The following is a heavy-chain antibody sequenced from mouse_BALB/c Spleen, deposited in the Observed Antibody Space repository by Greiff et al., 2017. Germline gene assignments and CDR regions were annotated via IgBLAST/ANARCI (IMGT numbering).Heavy chain of an antibody. V-gene: IGHV5-6-3*01. Sequence: EVQRVESGGGLVQPGGSLKLSCAASGFTFSSYGMSWVRQTPDKRLELVATINSNGGSTYYPDSVKGRFTISRDNAKNTLYLQMSSLKSEDTAMYYCAREGTYYAWFAYWGQGTLVTVSA. D-gene: IGHD1-1*02. J-gene: IGHJ3*01. CDR1: GFTFSSYG. CDR2: INSNGGST. CDR3: AREGTYYAWFAY.